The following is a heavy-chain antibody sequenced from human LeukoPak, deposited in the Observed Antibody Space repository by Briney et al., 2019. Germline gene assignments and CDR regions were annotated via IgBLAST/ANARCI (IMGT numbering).Heavy chain of an antibody. CDR1: GGTFSSYA. Sequence: GSSVKVSCKASGGTFSSYAISWVRQAPGQGLEWMGGIIPIFGTANYAQKFQGRVTITADESTSTAYMELSSLRSEDTAVYYCARLPDCSGGSCYFPPSNWFDPWGQGTLVTVSS. V-gene: IGHV1-69*01. J-gene: IGHJ5*02. D-gene: IGHD2-15*01. CDR2: IIPIFGTA. CDR3: ARLPDCSGGSCYFPPSNWFDP.